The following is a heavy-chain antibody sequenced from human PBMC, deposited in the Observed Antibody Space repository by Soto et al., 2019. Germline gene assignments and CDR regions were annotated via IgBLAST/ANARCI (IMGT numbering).Heavy chain of an antibody. CDR1: GGSISSSSYY. D-gene: IGHD4-4*01. J-gene: IGHJ5*02. CDR3: APTYSNYVFWFDA. CDR2: IYYSGST. V-gene: IGHV4-39*01. Sequence: PSETLSLTCTVSGGSISSSSYYWGWIRQPPGKGLEWIGSIYYSGSTYYNPSLKSRVTISVDTSKNQFSLKLSSVTAADTAVYYCAPTYSNYVFWFDAWGQGTLVTVSS.